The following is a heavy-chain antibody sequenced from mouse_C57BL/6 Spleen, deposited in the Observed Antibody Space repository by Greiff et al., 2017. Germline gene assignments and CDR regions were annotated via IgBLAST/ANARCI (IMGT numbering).Heavy chain of an antibody. CDR2: IYPGDGDT. V-gene: IGHV1-80*01. D-gene: IGHD1-1*01. CDR1: GYAFSSYW. Sequence: QVQLQQSGAELVKPGASVKISCKASGYAFSSYWMNWVKQRPGKGLEWIGQIYPGDGDTNYNGKFKGKATLTADKSSSTAYMQLSSLTSEDSAVYFCARGGTTVVEGYWGQGTTLTVSS. J-gene: IGHJ2*01. CDR3: ARGGTTVVEGY.